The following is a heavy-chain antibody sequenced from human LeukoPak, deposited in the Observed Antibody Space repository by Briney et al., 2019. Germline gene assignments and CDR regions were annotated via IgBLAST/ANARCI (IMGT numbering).Heavy chain of an antibody. CDR1: GFTVSSNY. J-gene: IGHJ4*02. CDR2: IYSGGST. D-gene: IGHD2-15*01. V-gene: IGHV3-66*01. CDR3: ARGVVVRRYYFDY. Sequence: GGSLKLSCAASGFTVSSNYISGVRKPPGKGLRWVSVIYSGGSTYYADSVKGRFTISRDNSKNTLYLQMNSLRAEDTAVYYCARGVVVRRYYFDYWGQGTLVTVSS.